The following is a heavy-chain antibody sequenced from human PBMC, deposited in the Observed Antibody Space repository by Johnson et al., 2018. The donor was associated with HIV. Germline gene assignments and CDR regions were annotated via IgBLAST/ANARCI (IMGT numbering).Heavy chain of an antibody. V-gene: IGHV3-49*04. Sequence: VQLVESGGGLVQPGGSLRLSCVGSSNYKSWVRQAPGKGLEWVGFIRSEAYGGTKEYAAAVEGRFTISRDDSKNIAYLQMDSLKAEDTGMYYCSSPNFWSGQSPNDAFDIWGQGTMVTVSS. CDR1: SSNY. CDR2: IRSEAYGGTK. CDR3: SSPNFWSGQSPNDAFDI. D-gene: IGHD3-3*01. J-gene: IGHJ3*02.